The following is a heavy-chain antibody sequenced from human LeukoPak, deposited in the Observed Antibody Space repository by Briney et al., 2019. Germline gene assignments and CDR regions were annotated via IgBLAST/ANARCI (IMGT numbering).Heavy chain of an antibody. V-gene: IGHV1-24*01. CDR1: GYTLTELS. J-gene: IGHJ4*02. Sequence: ASVKVSCKVSGYTLTELSMHWVRPAPGKGLEWMGGFDPEDGETPIFAQKFQGRVTMTEDTSTDTAYMELSSLRSEDTAVYYCATGTIYCSSCSDDYWGQGTLVTVSS. D-gene: IGHD2-2*01. CDR2: FDPEDGET. CDR3: ATGTIYCSSCSDDY.